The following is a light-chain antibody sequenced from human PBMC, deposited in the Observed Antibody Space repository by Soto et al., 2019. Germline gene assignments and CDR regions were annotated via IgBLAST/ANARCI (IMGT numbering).Light chain of an antibody. CDR2: EVS. V-gene: IGLV2-14*01. CDR1: SSDVGGYNY. Sequence: QSALTQPASVSGSPGQSITISCTGTSSDVGGYNYVSWYQQHPGKAPKLMIYEVSNRPSGVSNRFSGSKSGNAASLTISGLQAGDEADYYRSSYTSSSTKVFGTGTKLTGL. CDR3: SSYTSSSTKV. J-gene: IGLJ1*01.